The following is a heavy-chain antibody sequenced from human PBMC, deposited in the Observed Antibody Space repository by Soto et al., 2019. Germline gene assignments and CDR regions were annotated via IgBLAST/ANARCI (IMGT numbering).Heavy chain of an antibody. J-gene: IGHJ3*02. CDR2: IIPIFGTA. CDR1: GGTFSSNA. D-gene: IGHD6-13*01. Sequence: QVQLVQSGAEVKKPGSSVKVSCKASGGTFSSNAISWVRQAPGQVLEWMGGIIPIFGTANYAQKFQGRVTITADESTSTAYMELSSLRSEDTAVYYCARDRGLGIAAAGHDAFDIWGQGTMVTVSS. V-gene: IGHV1-69*01. CDR3: ARDRGLGIAAAGHDAFDI.